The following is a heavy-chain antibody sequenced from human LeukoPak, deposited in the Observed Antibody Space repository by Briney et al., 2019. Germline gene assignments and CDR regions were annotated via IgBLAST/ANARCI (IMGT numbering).Heavy chain of an antibody. CDR2: IYRNSDGT. V-gene: IGHV1-2*02. D-gene: IGHD7-27*01. CDR1: GYTFTGYY. CDR3: ARSGTAEGLVFDY. Sequence: ASVKVSCKASGYTFTGYYMHWVRQAPGQGLEWMGWIYRNSDGTNYAQKFQDGVAMTTDTSISTAYMELSRLRSDDTAVYYCARSGTAEGLVFDYWGQGTLVTVSS. J-gene: IGHJ4*02.